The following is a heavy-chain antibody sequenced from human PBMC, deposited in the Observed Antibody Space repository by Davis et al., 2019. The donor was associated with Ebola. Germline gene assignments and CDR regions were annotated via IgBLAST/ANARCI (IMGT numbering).Heavy chain of an antibody. CDR3: ARELSRNYDDAFDI. CDR2: IIPILGIA. J-gene: IGHJ3*02. D-gene: IGHD1-7*01. CDR1: GGTFSSYT. V-gene: IGHV1-69*04. Sequence: AASVKVSCKASGGTFSSYTISWVRQAPGQGLEWMGRIIPILGIANYAQKFQGRVTITADKSTSTAYMELSSLRSEDTAVYYCARELSRNYDDAFDIWGQGTMVTVSS.